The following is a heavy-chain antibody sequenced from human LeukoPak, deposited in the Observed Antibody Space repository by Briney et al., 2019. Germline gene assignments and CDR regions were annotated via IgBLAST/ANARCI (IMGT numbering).Heavy chain of an antibody. J-gene: IGHJ4*02. CDR3: AAGRGSTSRY. CDR2: ISTYNGNT. CDR1: GYTFTSYG. Sequence: VASVKVSCKASGYTFTSYGITWVRQAPGQGLEWMGWISTYNGNTNYAQNLQGRVTMTADTSTSTAYMELRSLISDGTAVYYCAAGRGSTSRYWVQGTLVTVSS. D-gene: IGHD5/OR15-5a*01. V-gene: IGHV1-18*01.